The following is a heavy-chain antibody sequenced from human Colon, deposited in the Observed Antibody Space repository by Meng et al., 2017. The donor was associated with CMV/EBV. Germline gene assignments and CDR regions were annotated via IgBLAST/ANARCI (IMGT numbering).Heavy chain of an antibody. V-gene: IGHV3-9*01. CDR3: AKSYFNYGPLYFDH. J-gene: IGHJ4*02. CDR1: GFKFDSYA. CDR2: IRWDNSRE. D-gene: IGHD3-16*01. Sequence: GGPLRLPCAVSGFKFDSYAIHWVRQAPGKGLEWVAGIRWDNSREDYADSVKGRFTISRDNAQNSLYLQMNSLRLEDTALYFCAKSYFNYGPLYFDHWGQGTWVTVSS.